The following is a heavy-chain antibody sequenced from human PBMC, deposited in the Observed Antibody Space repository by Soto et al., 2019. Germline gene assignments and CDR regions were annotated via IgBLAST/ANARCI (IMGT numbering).Heavy chain of an antibody. Sequence: GGSLRLSCAASGFIVSSNYMSWVRQAPGKGLEWVSVIYSGGSTYYADSVKGRFTISRDNSKNTLYLQMNSLRADDTAVFYCAKERSSGWSLDYWGQGTLVTVSS. CDR1: GFIVSSNY. CDR2: IYSGGST. V-gene: IGHV3-66*01. J-gene: IGHJ4*02. D-gene: IGHD6-19*01. CDR3: AKERSSGWSLDY.